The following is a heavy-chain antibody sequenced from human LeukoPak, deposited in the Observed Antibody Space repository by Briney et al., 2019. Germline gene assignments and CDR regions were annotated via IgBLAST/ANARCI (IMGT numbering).Heavy chain of an antibody. J-gene: IGHJ4*02. CDR1: GFTFYYYP. CDR2: ISYDGSNE. V-gene: IGHV3-30*04. D-gene: IGHD3-10*01. CDR3: VRPIDNGSGSYYFDY. Sequence: GGSLRLSCAASGFTFYYYPMHWVRQAPGKGLEWVAVISYDGSNEYYADSVKGRFTISRDNSKNTLYLQMSSLRAEDTAVYYCVRPIDNGSGSYYFDYWGQGTLATVTS.